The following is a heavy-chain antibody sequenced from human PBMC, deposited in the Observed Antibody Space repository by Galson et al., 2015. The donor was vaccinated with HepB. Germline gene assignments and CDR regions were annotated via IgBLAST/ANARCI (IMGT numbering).Heavy chain of an antibody. V-gene: IGHV1-69*13. J-gene: IGHJ1*01. CDR3: AYFASGSAEDLQY. CDR1: RGTFSQSS. CDR2: IIPIFRTA. Sequence: SVKVSCKASRGTFSQSSIIWVRQAPGQGLEWMGGIIPIFRTANYAQKFQGRVTITADESTSTAYMELRSLRYEDTAVYYCAYFASGSAEDLQYWGQGTLVTVSS. D-gene: IGHD3-10*01.